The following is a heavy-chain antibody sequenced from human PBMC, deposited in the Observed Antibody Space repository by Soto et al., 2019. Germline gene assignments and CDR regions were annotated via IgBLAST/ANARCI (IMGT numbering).Heavy chain of an antibody. CDR1: GASISSSTYY. CDR3: SGYCGSTACPTFSDY. J-gene: IGHJ4*02. D-gene: IGHD2-2*01. CDR2: IYYSGSA. V-gene: IGHV4-39*01. Sequence: PSETLSLTCTVSGASISSSTYYWAWIRQPPGKGPEWIGRIYYSGSAYYNPSLKSRVTISVDTSKNQFSLKLSSVTAADTAVYYCSGYCGSTACPTFSDYWGQGTLVTVSS.